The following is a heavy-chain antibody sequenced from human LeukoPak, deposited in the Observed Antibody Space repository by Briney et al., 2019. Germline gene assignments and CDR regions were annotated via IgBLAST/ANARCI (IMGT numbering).Heavy chain of an antibody. V-gene: IGHV3-20*04. CDR1: GFKFDDYG. Sequence: GGSLRLSCAASGFKFDDYGMSWVRQAPGKGLEWVSGISWNGGNTGYADSVKGRFTISRDNAKNSLFLQVNSLRADDTAFYYCAREGIYCDKGVCYLDYWGQGALVTVSS. D-gene: IGHD2-8*01. CDR3: AREGIYCDKGVCYLDY. J-gene: IGHJ4*02. CDR2: ISWNGGNT.